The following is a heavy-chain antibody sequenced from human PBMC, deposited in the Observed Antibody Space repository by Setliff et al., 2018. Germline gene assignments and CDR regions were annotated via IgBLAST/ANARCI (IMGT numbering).Heavy chain of an antibody. CDR2: IYTTWST. V-gene: IGHV4-61*02. CDR1: GDSISSRTYY. D-gene: IGHD3-22*01. CDR3: ARAHTWSLPNDNSGYPGWFDP. Sequence: SETLSLTCTVSGDSISSRTYYWSWIRQPAGKGLEWIGRIYTTWSTNYNPSLRSRVSISLDTSKSQFFLKLNSVTAADTAVYYCARAHTWSLPNDNSGYPGWFDPWGQGTLVTVSS. J-gene: IGHJ5*02.